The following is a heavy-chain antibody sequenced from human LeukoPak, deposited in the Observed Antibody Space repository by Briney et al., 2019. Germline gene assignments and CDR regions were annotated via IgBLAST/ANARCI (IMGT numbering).Heavy chain of an antibody. CDR1: GGSFSGYS. CDR3: ARLYATVIRGSWFDS. CDR2: ITHTGTT. D-gene: IGHD3-10*01. J-gene: IGHJ5*01. V-gene: IGHV4-34*01. Sequence: SETLSLTCAVYGGSFSGYSWTWIRQPPGKGLEWIGDITHTGTTNYNASLTSRLTMSVDTSQNQLSLKLNSVTAADTGVYYCARLYATVIRGSWFDSWGQGTLVTVSS.